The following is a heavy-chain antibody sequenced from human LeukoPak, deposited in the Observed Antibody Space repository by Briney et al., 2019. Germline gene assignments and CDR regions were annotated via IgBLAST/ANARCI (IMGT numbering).Heavy chain of an antibody. CDR1: GGSISSSSYY. J-gene: IGHJ3*02. CDR3: TRGAGSTTSNDAFDI. D-gene: IGHD1-1*01. Sequence: SETLSLTCTVSGGSISSSSYYWGWIRQPPGKGLEWIGSIYYSGSTYYNASLKSRVTISVDTSKNQFSLKVSSVTAADTAVYYCTRGAGSTTSNDAFDIWGQGTMVTVS. V-gene: IGHV4-39*07. CDR2: IYYSGST.